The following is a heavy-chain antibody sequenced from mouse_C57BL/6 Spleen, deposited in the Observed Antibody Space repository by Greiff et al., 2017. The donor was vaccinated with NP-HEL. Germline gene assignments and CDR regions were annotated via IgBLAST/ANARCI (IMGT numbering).Heavy chain of an antibody. D-gene: IGHD1-1*01. J-gene: IGHJ4*01. V-gene: IGHV1-59*01. Sequence: VQLQQPGAELVRPGTSVKLSCKASGYTFTSYWMHWVKQRPGQGLEWIGVIDPSDSYTNYNQKFKGKATMTVDPSSSTAYMQLSSLTSEDSAVYYCARNYYGRRLYAMDYWGQGTSVTVSS. CDR2: IDPSDSYT. CDR3: ARNYYGRRLYAMDY. CDR1: GYTFTSYW.